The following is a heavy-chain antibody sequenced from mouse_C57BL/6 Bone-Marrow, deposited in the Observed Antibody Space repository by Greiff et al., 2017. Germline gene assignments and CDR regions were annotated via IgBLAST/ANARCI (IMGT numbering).Heavy chain of an antibody. CDR2: IHPNSGST. J-gene: IGHJ3*01. CDR3: ARGVRFAY. Sequence: QVHVKQPGAELVKPGASVKLSCKASGYTFTSYWMHWVKQRPGQGLEWIGMIHPNSGSTNYNEKFKSKATLTVDKSSSTAYMQLSSLTSEDSAVYYCARGVRFAYWGQGTLVTVSA. CDR1: GYTFTSYW. D-gene: IGHD2-1*01. V-gene: IGHV1-64*01.